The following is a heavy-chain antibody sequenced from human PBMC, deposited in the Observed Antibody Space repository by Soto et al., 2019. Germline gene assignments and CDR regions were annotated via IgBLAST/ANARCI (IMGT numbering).Heavy chain of an antibody. D-gene: IGHD1-1*01. V-gene: IGHV1-69*12. CDR2: IIPIFGTA. J-gene: IGHJ6*02. CDR3: ARANAINYWHSLGWNHYYSGMDF. CDR1: GGTFSSHA. Sequence: QVQLVQSGAEVKKPGSSVKVSCKASGGTFSSHAISWVRQAPGQGLEWMGGIIPIFGTANHAQKFQGRVTIAADESTRTAYIELSSLTFEDKAAYYCARANAINYWHSLGWNHYYSGMDFWGQGTTVTVSS.